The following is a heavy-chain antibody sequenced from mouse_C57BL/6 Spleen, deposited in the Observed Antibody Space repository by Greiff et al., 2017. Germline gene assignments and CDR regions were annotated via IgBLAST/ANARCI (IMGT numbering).Heavy chain of an antibody. V-gene: IGHV3-6*01. D-gene: IGHD2-4*01. J-gene: IGHJ3*01. CDR2: ISYDGSN. CDR3: AREDYDWFAY. CDR1: GYSITSGYY. Sequence: EVQLQQSGPGLVKPSQSLSLTCSVTGYSITSGYYWNWIRQFPGNKLEWMGYISYDGSNNYNPSLKNRISITRDTSKNQFFLKLNSVTTEDTATYYCAREDYDWFAYGGQGTLVTVSA.